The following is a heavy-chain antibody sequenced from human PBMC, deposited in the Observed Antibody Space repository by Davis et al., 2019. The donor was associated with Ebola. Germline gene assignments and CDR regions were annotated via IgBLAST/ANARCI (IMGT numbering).Heavy chain of an antibody. CDR1: GGSISSSSYY. J-gene: IGHJ4*02. V-gene: IGHV4-39*07. CDR2: IYHSGST. D-gene: IGHD3-3*01. CDR3: ARRSGYYFDY. Sequence: SETLSLTCTVSGGSISSSSYYWGWIRQPPGKGLEWIGEIYHSGSTNYNPSLKSRVTISVDKSKNQFSLKLSSVTAADTAVYYCARRSGYYFDYWGQGTLVTVSS.